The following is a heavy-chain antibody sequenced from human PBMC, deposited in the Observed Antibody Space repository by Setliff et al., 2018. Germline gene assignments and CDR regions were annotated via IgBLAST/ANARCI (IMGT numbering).Heavy chain of an antibody. V-gene: IGHV4-61*02. CDR2: IFTSGST. Sequence: PSETLSLTCTVSGGSISSGTYYWSWIRQPAGKGLEWIGRIFTSGSTNYNPSLKSRVAISVDTPKNQFSLNLSSVTAADTAVYYCARAFTYYNFWSGYGYGMDVWGQGTTVTVSS. J-gene: IGHJ6*02. CDR1: GGSISSGTYY. CDR3: ARAFTYYNFWSGYGYGMDV. D-gene: IGHD3-3*01.